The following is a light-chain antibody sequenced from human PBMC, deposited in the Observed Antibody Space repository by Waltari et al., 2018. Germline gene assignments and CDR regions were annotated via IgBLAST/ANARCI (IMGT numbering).Light chain of an antibody. V-gene: IGLV3-25*03. J-gene: IGLJ2*01. CDR1: AVPPQF. CDR2: KDT. Sequence: SYELTQPPSMSVSPGQKARITCYGAAVPPQFAPWYQQKPGQAPVLVIHKDTERPSGIPERFSGSSSGTTVTLTISGVQAEDEADYYCQSADRSGTYVLFGGGTKLTVL. CDR3: QSADRSGTYVL.